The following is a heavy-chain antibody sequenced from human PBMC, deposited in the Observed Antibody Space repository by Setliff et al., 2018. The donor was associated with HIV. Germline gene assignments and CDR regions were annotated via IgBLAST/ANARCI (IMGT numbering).Heavy chain of an antibody. J-gene: IGHJ4*02. CDR1: GFIFSKSC. CDR3: ARRMSSGSYYDY. Sequence: PGGSLRLSCAASGFIFSKSCMSWVRQAPGKGLEWIGHIYTSGSTNYNSSLKSRLTISVDTSKNQVSLKLTSVTAADTGVYYCARRMSSGSYYDYWGQGTLVTVSS. V-gene: IGHV4-4*08. D-gene: IGHD1-26*01. CDR2: IYTSGST.